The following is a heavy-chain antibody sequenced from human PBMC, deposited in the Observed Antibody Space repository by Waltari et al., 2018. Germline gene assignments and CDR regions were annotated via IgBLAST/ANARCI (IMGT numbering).Heavy chain of an antibody. CDR3: ARLPISLGVGSVFDI. CDR1: GGSISSSTYY. Sequence: QMQLQESGPGLVKPSEPLSLTCTVSGGSISSSTYYWGWIRQPPGKGLEWIGNIYYSWSTYYKPSLKSRLTISVDTSKNQFSLNLRSVTAADTAVYYCARLPISLGVGSVFDIWGQGTMVTVSS. V-gene: IGHV4-39*01. CDR2: IYYSWST. J-gene: IGHJ3*02. D-gene: IGHD2-15*01.